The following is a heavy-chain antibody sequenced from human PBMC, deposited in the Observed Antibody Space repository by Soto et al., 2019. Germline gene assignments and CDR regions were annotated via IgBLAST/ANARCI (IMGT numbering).Heavy chain of an antibody. Sequence: PGASVKVSCKASGFRFTSYDINWVRQATGQGLEWMGWMSPSSGNTAYAQKFQGRVTMTRNTSISTAYMELSSLRSDDAAVYYCATGGYNWNDFGQWGQGTLVTVSS. CDR3: ATGGYNWNDFGQ. D-gene: IGHD1-20*01. J-gene: IGHJ4*02. V-gene: IGHV1-8*02. CDR2: MSPSSGNT. CDR1: GFRFTSYD.